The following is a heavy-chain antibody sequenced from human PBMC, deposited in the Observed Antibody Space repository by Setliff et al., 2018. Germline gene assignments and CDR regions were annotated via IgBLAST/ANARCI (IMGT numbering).Heavy chain of an antibody. CDR3: ACPDILTGLYDY. CDR1: GFTFSTYW. D-gene: IGHD3-9*01. Sequence: GGSLRLSCAASGFTFSTYWMSWVRQAPGKGLEWVANIKQDGSDKYYVDSVEGRFTISRDNAKNSLYLQMNSLRAEDTAVYYCACPDILTGLYDYWGQGTLVTVSS. V-gene: IGHV3-7*01. CDR2: IKQDGSDK. J-gene: IGHJ4*02.